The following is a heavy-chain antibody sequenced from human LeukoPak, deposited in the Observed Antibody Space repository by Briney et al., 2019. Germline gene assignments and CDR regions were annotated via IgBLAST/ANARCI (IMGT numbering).Heavy chain of an antibody. D-gene: IGHD6-6*01. CDR1: GFTFSNYW. Sequence: PGGSLRLSCAASGFTFSNYWMSWVRQAPGRGLEWVANIKQDGSENSYVDSVKGRFTISRDNAKNSLYLQMNSLRAGDTAVYYCAREVAARRLGSWFDPWGQGTLVTVSS. CDR2: IKQDGSEN. V-gene: IGHV3-7*01. J-gene: IGHJ5*02. CDR3: AREVAARRLGSWFDP.